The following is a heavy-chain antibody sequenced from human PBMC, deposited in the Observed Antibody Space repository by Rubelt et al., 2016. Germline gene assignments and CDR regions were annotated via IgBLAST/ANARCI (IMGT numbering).Heavy chain of an antibody. V-gene: IGHV1-18*01. CDR1: GYTFTSYG. D-gene: IGHD3-10*01. CDR2: ISAYNGNT. CDR3: ARCYGSGSYGNWFDP. Sequence: QVQLVQSGAEVKKPGASVKVSCKASGYTFTSYGISWVRQAPGQGLEWMGWISAYNGNTNYAQKCRGRSTMTTETATRTAYRGLRSLRSDDRAVYYCARCYGSGSYGNWFDPWGQGTLVTVSS. J-gene: IGHJ5*02.